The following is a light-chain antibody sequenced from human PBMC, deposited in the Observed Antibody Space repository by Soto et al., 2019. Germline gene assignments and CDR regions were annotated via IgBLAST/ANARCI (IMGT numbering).Light chain of an antibody. CDR1: QSVSSSY. Sequence: EIVLTQSPGTLSLSPGERATLSCRASQSVSSSYLAWYQQKPGQAPRLLIYAASSRATGIPDRFSGSGSGIDFTVTISRLEPEDFSVYYCQQYGTSPQGFGPGTKVDIK. V-gene: IGKV3-20*01. CDR3: QQYGTSPQG. CDR2: AAS. J-gene: IGKJ3*01.